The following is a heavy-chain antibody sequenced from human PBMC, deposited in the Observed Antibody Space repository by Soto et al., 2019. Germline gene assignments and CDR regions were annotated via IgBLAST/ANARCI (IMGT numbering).Heavy chain of an antibody. V-gene: IGHV2-26*01. J-gene: IGHJ4*02. Sequence: SGPTLVNPTETLTLTCTVSGFSLSNARMGVSWIRQPPGKALEWLAHIFSNDEKSYSTSLKSRLTISKDTSKSQVVLTMTNMDPVDTATYYCARTSLHPGSTYFDYWGQGTLVTVSS. CDR2: IFSNDEK. D-gene: IGHD2-15*01. CDR1: GFSLSNARMG. CDR3: ARTSLHPGSTYFDY.